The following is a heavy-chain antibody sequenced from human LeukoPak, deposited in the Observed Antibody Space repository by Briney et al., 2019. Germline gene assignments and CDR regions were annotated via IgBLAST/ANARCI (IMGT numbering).Heavy chain of an antibody. V-gene: IGHV3-23*01. J-gene: IGHJ4*02. Sequence: GASLILSCAASGFTFSSYAMSWVRQAPGKGLEWVSAISGSGGSTYYAESVKGRFTISRDNSKNTLYLQMNSLRAEDTAVYYCAKEWTVVPAASLGYWGQGTLVTVSS. D-gene: IGHD2-2*01. CDR2: ISGSGGST. CDR3: AKEWTVVPAASLGY. CDR1: GFTFSSYA.